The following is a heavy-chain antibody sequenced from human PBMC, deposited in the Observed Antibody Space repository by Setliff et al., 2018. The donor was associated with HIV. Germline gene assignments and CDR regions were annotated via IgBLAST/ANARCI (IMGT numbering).Heavy chain of an antibody. CDR2: IYYSGST. J-gene: IGHJ3*02. CDR3: ARGHFHDSNGYYLRAFDI. V-gene: IGHV4-39*07. CDR1: GDSISTGTYY. Sequence: SETLSLTCSVSGDSISTGTYYWGWIRQPPGKGLEWIGSIYYSGSTYYNPSLKSRVTISVDTSKNQFSLNLSSVTAADTAVYYCARGHFHDSNGYYLRAFDIWGQGTMVTVSS. D-gene: IGHD3-22*01.